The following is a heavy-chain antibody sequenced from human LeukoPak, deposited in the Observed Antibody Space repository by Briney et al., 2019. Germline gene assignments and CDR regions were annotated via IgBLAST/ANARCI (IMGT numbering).Heavy chain of an antibody. CDR3: ARDHNYASDN. J-gene: IGHJ4*02. D-gene: IGHD1-1*01. V-gene: IGHV3-11*06. Sequence: GGSLRLSCAASGFPFSEYSMNWVRQAPGKGLEWISYIGIDSGKTKYADSVRGRFTVSGDSARNSLYLQMNSLRVADTAVYYCARDHNYASDNWGQGTLVTVSS. CDR1: GFPFSEYS. CDR2: IGIDSGKT.